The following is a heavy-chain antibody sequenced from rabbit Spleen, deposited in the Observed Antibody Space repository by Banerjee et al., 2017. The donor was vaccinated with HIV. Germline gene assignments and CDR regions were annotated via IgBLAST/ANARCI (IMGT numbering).Heavy chain of an antibody. CDR1: GFSFNNKYV. V-gene: IGHV1S45*01. CDR3: ARDTGSSFSSYGMDL. CDR2: IDSATGNT. J-gene: IGHJ6*01. Sequence: QELLEESGGDLVKPEGSLTLTCTASGFSFNNKYVMCWVRQAPGSGLEWIACIDSATGNTVYATWAKGPFTISKTSSTTVTLQMTRLTAADTATYFCARDTGSSFSSYGMDLWGPGTLVTVS. D-gene: IGHD8-1*01.